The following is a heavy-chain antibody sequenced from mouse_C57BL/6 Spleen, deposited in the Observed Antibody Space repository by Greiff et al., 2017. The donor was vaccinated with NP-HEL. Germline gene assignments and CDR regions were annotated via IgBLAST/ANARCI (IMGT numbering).Heavy chain of an antibody. V-gene: IGHV1-69*01. D-gene: IGHD1-1*01. J-gene: IGHJ3*01. CDR1: GYAFTSYW. Sequence: QVQLQQPGAELVMPGASVKLSCKASGYAFTSYWMHWVKQRPGQGLEWIGEIDPSDSYTNYNQKFKGKSTLTVDKSSSTAYMQLSSLTSEDSAVYYCARALNYGSSYDWFAYWGQGTLVTVSA. CDR3: ARALNYGSSYDWFAY. CDR2: IDPSDSYT.